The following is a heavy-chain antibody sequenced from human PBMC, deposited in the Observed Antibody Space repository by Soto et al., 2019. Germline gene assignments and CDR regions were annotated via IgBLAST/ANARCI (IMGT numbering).Heavy chain of an antibody. J-gene: IGHJ6*03. CDR2: IYPGDSDT. V-gene: IGHV5-51*01. Sequence: GESLKISSKGSGYSFTSYWIGWVRQMPGKGLEWMGIIYPGDSDTRYSPSFQGQVTISADKSISTAYLQWSSLKASDTAMYYCARVEKDCSSTSCSYYYYYYMEVWGKGTTVTVSS. D-gene: IGHD2-2*01. CDR3: ARVEKDCSSTSCSYYYYYYMEV. CDR1: GYSFTSYW.